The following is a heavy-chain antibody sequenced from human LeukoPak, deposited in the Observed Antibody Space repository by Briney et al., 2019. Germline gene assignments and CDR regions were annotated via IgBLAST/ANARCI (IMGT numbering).Heavy chain of an antibody. Sequence: SETLSLTCAVYGGSFSGYYWSWIRQPPGKGLEWIGEINHSGSTNYNPSLKSRVTISVDTSKNQFSLKLSSVTAADTAVYYCARRASSSRWDYWGQGTLVTVSS. CDR1: GGSFSGYY. D-gene: IGHD6-13*01. V-gene: IGHV4-34*01. CDR2: INHSGST. CDR3: ARRASSSRWDY. J-gene: IGHJ4*02.